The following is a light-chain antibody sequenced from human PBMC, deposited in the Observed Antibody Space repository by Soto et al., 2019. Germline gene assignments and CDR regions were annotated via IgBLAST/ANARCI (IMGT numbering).Light chain of an antibody. CDR1: QSVSSY. J-gene: IGKJ1*01. V-gene: IGKV3-11*01. Sequence: EIFLTQSPPTLSLSPGEKATLSCRPSQSVSSYLAWYQQKPGQAPRLLIYDASNRATGIPARFSGSGSGTDFTLTISSLEPEDFAVYYCQQRSNWPGTFGQGTKVDIK. CDR2: DAS. CDR3: QQRSNWPGT.